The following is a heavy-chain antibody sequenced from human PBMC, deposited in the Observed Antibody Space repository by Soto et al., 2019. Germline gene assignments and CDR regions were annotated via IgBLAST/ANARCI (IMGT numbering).Heavy chain of an antibody. CDR2: INTNGVNT. D-gene: IGHD6-19*01. J-gene: IGHJ4*02. CDR3: ARGRVEDSSGWATYFDS. V-gene: IGHV3-64*01. Sequence: EVQLVESGGGLVQPGGSLRLSCAASGFTFSGYSMFWVRQAPGKGLEYVSAINTNGVNTFYAKSVKGRFTISRDNSKNTMYLQMGSLRAEDMAVYYCARGRVEDSSGWATYFDSWGKGTLVTVSS. CDR1: GFTFSGYS.